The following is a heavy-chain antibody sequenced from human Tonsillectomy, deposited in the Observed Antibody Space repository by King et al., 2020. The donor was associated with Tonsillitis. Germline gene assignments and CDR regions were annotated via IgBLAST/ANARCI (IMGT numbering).Heavy chain of an antibody. V-gene: IGHV3-11*05. CDR2: ISSSSSYT. J-gene: IGHJ6*03. Sequence: VQLVESGGGLVKPGGSLRLSCAASGFTFSDYYMSWIRQAPGKGLEWVSYISSSSSYTNYADSVKGRFTISRDNAKNSLYLQMNSLRAEDTAVYYCARGPADSSTSLYYYYYMDVWGKGTTVTVSS. CDR3: ARGPADSSTSLYYYYYMDV. CDR1: GFTFSDYY. D-gene: IGHD2-2*01.